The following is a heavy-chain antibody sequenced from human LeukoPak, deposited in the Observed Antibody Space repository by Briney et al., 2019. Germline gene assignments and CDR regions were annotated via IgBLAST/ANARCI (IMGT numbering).Heavy chain of an antibody. CDR3: ARRGRGYSSSSGVY. CDR1: GGSFSGYY. D-gene: IGHD6-6*01. CDR2: INHSGST. Sequence: PSETLSLTCAVYGGSFSGYYWSWIRQPPGKGLEWIGEINHSGSTNYNPSLKSRVTISVDTSKNQFSLKLSSVTAADTAVYYCARRGRGYSSSSGVYWGQGTLVTVSS. J-gene: IGHJ4*02. V-gene: IGHV4-34*01.